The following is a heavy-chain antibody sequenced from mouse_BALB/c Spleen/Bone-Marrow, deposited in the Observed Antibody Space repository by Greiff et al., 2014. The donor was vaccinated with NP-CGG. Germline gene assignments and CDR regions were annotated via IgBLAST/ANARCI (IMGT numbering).Heavy chain of an antibody. V-gene: IGHV1S81*02. Sequence: VKLQESGAELVKPGASVKLSCKASGYTFTSYYMYWVKQRPGQGLEWFGEINPSNGGTNFNEKFKNKATLTVDKSSSTAYMQLSSLTSEDSAVDYCSRGRRDAWDYWGQGTSVTVSS. CDR3: SRGRRDAWDY. J-gene: IGHJ4*01. CDR2: INPSNGGT. CDR1: GYTFTSYY.